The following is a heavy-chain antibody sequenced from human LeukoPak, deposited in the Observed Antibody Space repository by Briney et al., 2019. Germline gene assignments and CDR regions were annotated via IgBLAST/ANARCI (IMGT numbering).Heavy chain of an antibody. D-gene: IGHD1-26*01. CDR2: IYYSGST. V-gene: IGHV4-39*01. CDR1: GGSISSYY. J-gene: IGHJ5*02. CDR3: ARHEYTGSYYGLSWFDP. Sequence: PSETLSLTXTVSGGSISSYYWSWICQPPGKGLEWIASIYYSGSTYYNPSLKSRVTISVDTSKNQLSLKLSSLTAADTAVYYCARHEYTGSYYGLSWFDPWGQGTLVTVSS.